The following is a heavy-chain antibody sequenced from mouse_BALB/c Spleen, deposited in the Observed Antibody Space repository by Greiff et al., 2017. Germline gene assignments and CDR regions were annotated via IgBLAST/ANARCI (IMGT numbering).Heavy chain of an antibody. CDR1: GFTFSSYA. CDR3: ARGTDLIPFDH. J-gene: IGHJ2*01. Sequence: DVQLVESGGGLVKPGGSLKLSCAASGFTFSSYAMSWVRQTPEKRLEWVASISSGGSTYYPDSVKGRFTISRDNARNILYLQMSSLRSEDTAMYYCARGTDLIPFDHWGQGTTLTVSS. CDR2: ISSGGST. V-gene: IGHV5-6-5*01.